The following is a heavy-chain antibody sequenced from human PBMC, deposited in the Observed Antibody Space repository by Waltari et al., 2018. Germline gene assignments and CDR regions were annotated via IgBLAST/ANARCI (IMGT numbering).Heavy chain of an antibody. CDR2: IYPGESTT. J-gene: IGHJ3*02. CDR3: ARQDVAVVVDVLDAFNI. V-gene: IGHV5-51*01. D-gene: IGHD2-15*01. CDR1: GYSFSRYG. Sequence: EVQLVQSGAEVKKPGESLKISCKGSGYSFSRYGIGWVREMPGKGMEWMGVIYPGESTTKSSPAYQGRVTFSADKSINTAYLQWNSLKDSDSAMYYCARQDVAVVVDVLDAFNIWGQGTKVTVSS.